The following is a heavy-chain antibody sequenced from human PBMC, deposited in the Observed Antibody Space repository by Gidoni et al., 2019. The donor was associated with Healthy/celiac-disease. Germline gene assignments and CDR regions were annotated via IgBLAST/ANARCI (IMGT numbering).Heavy chain of an antibody. Sequence: GLDWMGIIYPGDSDTRYSPSFQGQVTISADKSISTAYLQWSSLKASDTAMYYCARAYYYDSSGYPFPFDYWGQGTLVTVSS. CDR3: ARAYYYDSSGYPFPFDY. CDR2: IYPGDSDT. D-gene: IGHD3-22*01. J-gene: IGHJ4*02. V-gene: IGHV5-51*01.